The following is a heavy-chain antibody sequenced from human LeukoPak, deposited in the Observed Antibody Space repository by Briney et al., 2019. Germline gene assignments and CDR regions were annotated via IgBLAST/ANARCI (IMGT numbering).Heavy chain of an antibody. CDR2: VSAYNCNR. V-gene: IGHV1-18*01. J-gene: IGHJ4*02. D-gene: IGHD3-22*01. CDR3: ARSSCFYYYSSGYPDY. Sequence: ASVKVSCKASGYTFTSCGISWVRHAPGQGLEGRGWVSAYNCNRICAQNLQARVTMTTVTSTSTAYMELRSLRSDDTDVYYCARSSCFYYYSSGYPDYWGPGTLVTVSS. CDR1: GYTFTSCG.